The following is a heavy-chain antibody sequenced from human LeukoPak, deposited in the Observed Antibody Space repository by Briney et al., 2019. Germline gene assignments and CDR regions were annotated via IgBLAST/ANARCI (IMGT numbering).Heavy chain of an antibody. CDR3: ARIPPRSYCSGGSCYRNAFDI. V-gene: IGHV4-34*01. Sequence: SETLSLTCAVYGGSFSGYYWSWIRQPPGKGPEWIGEINHSGSTNYNPSLKSRVTISVDTSKNQFSLKLSSVTAADTAVYYCARIPPRSYCSGGSCYRNAFDIWGQGTMVTVSS. CDR1: GGSFSGYY. J-gene: IGHJ3*02. CDR2: INHSGST. D-gene: IGHD2-15*01.